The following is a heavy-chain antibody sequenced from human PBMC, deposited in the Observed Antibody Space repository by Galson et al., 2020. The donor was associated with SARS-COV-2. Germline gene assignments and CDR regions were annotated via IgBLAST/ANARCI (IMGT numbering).Heavy chain of an antibody. Sequence: ETSETLSLTCTVSGGSISSNSYYWGWIRQPPGKGLEWIGSIYYSGSTYYNPSLKSRVTISVDTSKNQFSLKLSSVTAADTAVYYCARCDSSGYYYRWFDPWGQGTLVTVSS. J-gene: IGHJ5*02. V-gene: IGHV4-39*01. D-gene: IGHD3-22*01. CDR3: ARCDSSGYYYRWFDP. CDR1: GGSISSNSYY. CDR2: IYYSGST.